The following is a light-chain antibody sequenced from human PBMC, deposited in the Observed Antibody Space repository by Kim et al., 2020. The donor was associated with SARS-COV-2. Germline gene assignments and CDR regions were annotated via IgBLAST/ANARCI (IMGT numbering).Light chain of an antibody. CDR2: GAS. CDR3: QQYYNASLT. CDR1: HRIGRW. V-gene: IGKV1-5*01. J-gene: IGKJ4*01. Sequence: ASLGDRGTIPCRGSHRIGRWLAWYQQRPGRAPKLLISGASSLEGGVPSRFSGSGSGTEFTLTITGLQPGDFATYYCQQYYNASLTFGGGTKVDIK.